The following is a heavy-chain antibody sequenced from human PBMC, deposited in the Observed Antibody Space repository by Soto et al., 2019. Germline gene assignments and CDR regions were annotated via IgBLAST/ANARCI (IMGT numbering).Heavy chain of an antibody. Sequence: EVQLVESGGNVLQPGGSLRLSCAASGFISSSYWTHWVRQAPGKGLVWVSRINRDGSRTDYADSVKGRFAVSRDNAKNTVLLQMNSLRADDTAVYYCARGVNGYYYVDYWGQGTLVTVSS. CDR3: ARGVNGYYYVDY. J-gene: IGHJ4*02. CDR2: INRDGSRT. CDR1: GFISSSYW. V-gene: IGHV3-74*01. D-gene: IGHD2-8*01.